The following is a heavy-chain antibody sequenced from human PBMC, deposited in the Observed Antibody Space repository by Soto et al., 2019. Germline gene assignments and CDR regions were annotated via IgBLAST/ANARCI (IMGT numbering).Heavy chain of an antibody. CDR3: VRIRYQLPSSVLWLDP. D-gene: IGHD3-16*01. J-gene: IGHJ5*02. V-gene: IGHV4-34*01. CDR1: GGFLSESY. Sequence: LALTCAVYGGFLSESYWTWIRQPPGKGLEWIGEINHVGGTNYNPSLKSRVTMSVDTSQNQFSLRLISVTAADTAMYFCVRIRYQLPSSVLWLDPWGQGTPVTVSS. CDR2: INHVGGT.